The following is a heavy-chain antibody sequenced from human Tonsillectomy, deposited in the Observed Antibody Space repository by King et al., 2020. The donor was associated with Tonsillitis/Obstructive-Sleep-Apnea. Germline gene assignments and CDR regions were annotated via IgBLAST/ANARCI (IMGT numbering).Heavy chain of an antibody. CDR1: GFTFSGYG. CDR2: ISDDGSHN. CDR3: AKTMVQGVIILPDS. V-gene: IGHV3-30*01. Sequence: VQLVESGGGVVQPGRSLRLSCAASGFTFSGYGLHWVRQGPGKGLEWVAMISDDGSHNFDADSVKGRFTISRDNSKNTLNLNMNSLRAEDTAVYYCAKTMVQGVIILPDSWGQGTLVTVSS. J-gene: IGHJ4*02. D-gene: IGHD3-10*01.